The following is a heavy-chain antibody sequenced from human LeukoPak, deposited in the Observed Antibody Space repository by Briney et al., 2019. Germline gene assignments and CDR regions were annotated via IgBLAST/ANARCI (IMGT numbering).Heavy chain of an antibody. D-gene: IGHD4-11*01. J-gene: IGHJ4*02. CDR1: GFTFSSCA. CDR2: ISSTSSYI. V-gene: IGHV3-21*01. Sequence: GGSLRLSCAASGFTFSSCAMCWVRQPPGQGLEWLTSISSTSSYIYYANSVKGRFTISRDNAKNSLYLQMNRLTAEDTAVYYCARGGTVITLYYDSWGQGTLVTVSS. CDR3: ARGGTVITLYYDS.